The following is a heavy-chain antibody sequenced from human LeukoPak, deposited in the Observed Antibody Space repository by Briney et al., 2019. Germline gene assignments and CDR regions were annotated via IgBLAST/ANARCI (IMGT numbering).Heavy chain of an antibody. CDR1: GGSFSGYY. CDR2: IYYSGST. CDR3: ASIRGYSYGYYYYYYMDV. V-gene: IGHV4-59*01. D-gene: IGHD5-18*01. Sequence: YPSETLSLTCAVYGGSFSGYYWSWIRQPPGKGLEWIGYIYYSGSTNYNPSLKSRVTISVDTSKNQFSLKLSSVTAADTAVYYCASIRGYSYGYYYYYYMDVWGKGTTVTVSS. J-gene: IGHJ6*03.